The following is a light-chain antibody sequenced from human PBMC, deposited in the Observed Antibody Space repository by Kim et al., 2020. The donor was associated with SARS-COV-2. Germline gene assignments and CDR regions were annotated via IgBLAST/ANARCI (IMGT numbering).Light chain of an antibody. V-gene: IGLV1-51*01. CDR1: NSNIGNGY. J-gene: IGLJ2*01. CDR3: GTWDSSLRVGV. Sequence: GQKVNISCSGTNSNIGNGYVSWYQQVPGTAPKLLIYANNKRPSGIPDRFSGSKSGTSATLGITGLQIGDEADYYCGTWDSSLRVGVFGGGTQLTVL. CDR2: ANN.